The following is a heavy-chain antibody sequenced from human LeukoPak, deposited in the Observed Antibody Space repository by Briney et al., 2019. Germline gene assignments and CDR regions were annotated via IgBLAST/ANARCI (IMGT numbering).Heavy chain of an antibody. CDR3: ARDYNGSGSRPAFGI. V-gene: IGHV3-64*01. D-gene: IGHD3-10*01. Sequence: GGSLRLSCAASGFTFSSYAMHWVRQAPGKGLEYVSAISSNGGSTYYANSVKGRFTISRDNSKNTLYLQMGSLRAEDMAVYYCARDYNGSGSRPAFGIWGQGTMVTVSS. J-gene: IGHJ3*02. CDR1: GFTFSSYA. CDR2: ISSNGGST.